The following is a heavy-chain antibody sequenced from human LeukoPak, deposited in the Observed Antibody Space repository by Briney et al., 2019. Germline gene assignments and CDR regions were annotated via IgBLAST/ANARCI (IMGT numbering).Heavy chain of an antibody. CDR3: ARPLIPYYYYYYMDV. D-gene: IGHD2-2*02. CDR2: FYYNGNT. CDR1: GGSVSSSSYY. Sequence: SETLSLTCSVSGGSVSSSSYYWGWIRQPPGKGVEGIGSFYYNGNTYYNPSLKSRFTISVDTSKNQFSLNLSSVTAADTAVYYCARPLIPYYYYYYMDVWGKGTTVTVSS. V-gene: IGHV4-39*01. J-gene: IGHJ6*03.